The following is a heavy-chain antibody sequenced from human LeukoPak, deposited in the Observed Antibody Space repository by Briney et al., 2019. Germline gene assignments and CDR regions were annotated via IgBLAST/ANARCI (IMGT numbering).Heavy chain of an antibody. CDR3: ARESSYDFWSGYYY. CDR2: INPNSGGT. D-gene: IGHD3-3*01. Sequence: VSVKVSCKASGYTFTGYYMHWVRQAPGQGLEWMGWINPNSGGTNYAQKFQGRVTMTRDTSISTAYMELSRLRSDDTAVYYCARESSYDFWSGYYYWGQGTLVTVSS. V-gene: IGHV1-2*02. CDR1: GYTFTGYY. J-gene: IGHJ4*02.